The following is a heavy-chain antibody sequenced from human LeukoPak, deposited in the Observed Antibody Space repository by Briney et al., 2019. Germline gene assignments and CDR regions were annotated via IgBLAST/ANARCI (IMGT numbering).Heavy chain of an antibody. CDR1: GFTFSSYE. V-gene: IGHV3-48*03. D-gene: IGHD6-19*01. CDR2: ISSSGSTI. Sequence: GGSLRLSCAASGFTFSSYEMNWVRQAPGKGLEWVPYISSSGSTIYYADSVKGRFTIPRDNAKNSLYLQMNSLRAEDTAVYYCARSGSSGWYFDYWGQGTLVTVSS. CDR3: ARSGSSGWYFDY. J-gene: IGHJ4*02.